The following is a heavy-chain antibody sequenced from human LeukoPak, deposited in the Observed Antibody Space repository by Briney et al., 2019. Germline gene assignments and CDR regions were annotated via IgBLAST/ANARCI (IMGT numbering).Heavy chain of an antibody. V-gene: IGHV3-21*04. CDR1: DFTFSRYS. D-gene: IGHD3-22*01. Sequence: PGGSLRLSCAASDFTFSRYSMNWFRQAPGEGLEWVSSISSGGHNIYYADPVKGRFTISRDNAKNSLYLQMNSLRAEDTAVYYCARGEGGSGYPPIDYWGQGTLVTVSS. CDR2: ISSGGHNI. CDR3: ARGEGGSGYPPIDY. J-gene: IGHJ4*02.